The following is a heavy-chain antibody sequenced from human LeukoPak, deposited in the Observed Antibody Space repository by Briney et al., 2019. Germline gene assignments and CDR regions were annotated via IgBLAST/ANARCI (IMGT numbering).Heavy chain of an antibody. CDR1: GDSISSTNYH. CDR2: IYYSGST. Sequence: PSETLSLTCAVSGDSISSTNYHWGWIRQPPGKGLEWIGSIYYSGSTYYNPSLKSRVTISVDTSKNQLSLKMTSVTAADTAVYYCATIRGKDIHNPSDYWGQGTLVTVSS. J-gene: IGHJ4*02. D-gene: IGHD3-10*01. CDR3: ATIRGKDIHNPSDY. V-gene: IGHV4-39*01.